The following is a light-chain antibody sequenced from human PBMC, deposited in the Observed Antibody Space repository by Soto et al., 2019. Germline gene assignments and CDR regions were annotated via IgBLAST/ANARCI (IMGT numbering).Light chain of an antibody. CDR1: QSVGSN. V-gene: IGKV3-15*01. J-gene: IGKJ5*01. Sequence: IIMKKSTATLSVSPGERASLSCRASQSVGSNLAWFQQKPGQSPRLLIYGASTRAPGIPARFSGSGSGTEFTLTIGSLESEDFAVYYCQQYNTWPPIPFGQGRRLAI. CDR3: QQYNTWPPIP. CDR2: GAS.